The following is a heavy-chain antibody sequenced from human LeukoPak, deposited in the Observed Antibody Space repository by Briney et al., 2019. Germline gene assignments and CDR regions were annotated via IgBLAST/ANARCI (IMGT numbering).Heavy chain of an antibody. V-gene: IGHV1-2*02. CDR3: ARDPLGDYSSGFSLGWFDP. J-gene: IGHJ5*02. Sequence: ASVKVSCKASGHTFTGYYMHWVRQAPGQGLEWMGWINPNSGGTNYAQKFQGRVTMTRDTSISTAYMELSRLRSDDTAVYYCARDPLGDYSSGFSLGWFDPWGQGTLVTVSS. CDR1: GHTFTGYY. CDR2: INPNSGGT. D-gene: IGHD4-11*01.